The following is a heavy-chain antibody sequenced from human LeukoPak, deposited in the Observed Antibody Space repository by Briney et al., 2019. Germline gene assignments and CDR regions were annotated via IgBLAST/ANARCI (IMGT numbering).Heavy chain of an antibody. CDR3: ARGGYSTSSNYSYYYMDV. V-gene: IGHV4-34*01. CDR1: GGSFSGYY. D-gene: IGHD6-6*01. J-gene: IGHJ6*03. Sequence: SETLSLTCAVYGGSFSGYYCSWIRQPPGKGLEWIGEINHSGSTNYNPSLKSRVTISVDTSKNQFSLKLSSVTAADTAVYYCARGGYSTSSNYSYYYMDVWGKGTTVTVSS. CDR2: INHSGST.